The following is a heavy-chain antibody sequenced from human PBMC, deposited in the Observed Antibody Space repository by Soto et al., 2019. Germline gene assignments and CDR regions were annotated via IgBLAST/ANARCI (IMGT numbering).Heavy chain of an antibody. CDR1: GYTLTELS. J-gene: IGHJ4*02. Sequence: ASVKVSCKVSGYTLTELSMHWVRQAPGKGLEWMGGFDPEDGETIYAQKFQGRVTMTEDTSTDTAYMELSSLRSEDTAVYYCAKIGVGMGYDYTFFDYGGQGTLVTVPS. V-gene: IGHV1-24*01. CDR2: FDPEDGET. CDR3: AKIGVGMGYDYTFFDY. D-gene: IGHD5-12*01.